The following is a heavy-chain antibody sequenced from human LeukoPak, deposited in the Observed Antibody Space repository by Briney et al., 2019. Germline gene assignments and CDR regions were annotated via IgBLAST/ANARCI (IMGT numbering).Heavy chain of an antibody. Sequence: ASVKVSCKASGYTLTSYNIHWVRQAPGQGLEWMGIINPSGGSTNYAQKFQGRVSMTRDTSTHTVYMELTSLSCEDTAEYYCARGKSSGTSLSTDVWGQGTTVTVSS. D-gene: IGHD1-26*01. J-gene: IGHJ6*02. CDR3: ARGKSSGTSLSTDV. CDR2: INPSGGST. V-gene: IGHV1-46*01. CDR1: GYTLTSYN.